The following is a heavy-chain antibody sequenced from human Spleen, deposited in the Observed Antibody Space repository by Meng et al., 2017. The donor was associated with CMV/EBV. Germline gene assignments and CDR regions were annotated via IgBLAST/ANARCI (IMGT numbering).Heavy chain of an antibody. CDR1: GFTFTSYA. CDR2: ISGNGNTK. Sequence: GESLKISCAASGFTFTSYAMSWVRQAPGKGLEWISCISGNGNTKSFADSVKGRFTISRDNAKNSLYLEMNSLRAEDSAIYYCARDPGLDYYGSGSSGYWGQGTLVTVSS. V-gene: IGHV3-48*03. CDR3: ARDPGLDYYGSGSSGY. D-gene: IGHD3-10*01. J-gene: IGHJ4*02.